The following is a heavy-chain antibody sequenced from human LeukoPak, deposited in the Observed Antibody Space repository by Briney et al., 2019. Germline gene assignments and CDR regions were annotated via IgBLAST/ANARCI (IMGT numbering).Heavy chain of an antibody. Sequence: GASMKVSCKASGYTFTGYYMHWVRQAPGQGLEWMGWINPNSGGTNYAQKFQGRVTMTRDTSISTAYMELSRLKSDDTAVYYCARGPPYYYDTSGYYYAYWGQGTLVTVSS. CDR2: INPNSGGT. CDR1: GYTFTGYY. D-gene: IGHD3-22*01. CDR3: ARGPPYYYDTSGYYYAY. J-gene: IGHJ4*02. V-gene: IGHV1-2*02.